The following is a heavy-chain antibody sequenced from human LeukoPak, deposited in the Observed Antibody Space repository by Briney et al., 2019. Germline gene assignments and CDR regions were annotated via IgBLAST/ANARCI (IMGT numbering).Heavy chain of an antibody. CDR1: GYTFTGYY. D-gene: IGHD3-9*01. V-gene: IGHV1-2*02. CDR2: INPNSGGT. J-gene: IGHJ4*02. Sequence: GASVKVSCKASGYTFTGYYMHWVRQAPGQGLEWMGWINPNSGGTNYAQKFQGRVTMTRDTSISTAYMVLSSLRSEDTAVYYCARGLLRYFDWWKAPLGYWGQGTLVTVSS. CDR3: ARGLLRYFDWWKAPLGY.